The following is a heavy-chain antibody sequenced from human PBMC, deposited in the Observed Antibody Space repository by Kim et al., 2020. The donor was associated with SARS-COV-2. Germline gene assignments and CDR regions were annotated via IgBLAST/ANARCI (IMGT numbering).Heavy chain of an antibody. CDR3: ASLSQPPFDY. CDR2: NT. Sequence: NTNYAQKLQGRVTMTTDTSTSTSYMELRSLRSDDTAVYYCASLSQPPFDYWGQGTLVTVSS. V-gene: IGHV1-18*01. J-gene: IGHJ4*02. D-gene: IGHD6-13*01.